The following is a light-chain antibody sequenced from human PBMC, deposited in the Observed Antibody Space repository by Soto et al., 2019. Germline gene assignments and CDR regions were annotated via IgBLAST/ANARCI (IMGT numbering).Light chain of an antibody. CDR2: EVS. V-gene: IGLV2-14*01. CDR3: SSYTSSSTLAV. CDR1: ISDVGGYNY. J-gene: IGLJ1*01. Sequence: PLTQPASVSASPGQSITIACTGTISDVGGYNYVSWYQQHPGKAPKPMIYEVSNRPSGVSNRFSGSKSGNTASLTISGLQAEDGADYYCSSYTSSSTLAVFGTGTKVTVL.